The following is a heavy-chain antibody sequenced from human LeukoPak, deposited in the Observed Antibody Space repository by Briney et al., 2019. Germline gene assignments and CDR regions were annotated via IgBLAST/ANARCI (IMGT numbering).Heavy chain of an antibody. CDR2: INPSGGST. CDR3: ASQDSSGYNLGY. V-gene: IGHV1-46*03. Sequence: ASVKVSCKASGYTFTSYYMHWVRQAPGQGLEWMGIINPSGGSTSYAQKSQGRVTMTRDTSTSTVYMELSSLRSEDTAVYYCASQDSSGYNLGYWGQGTLVTVSS. D-gene: IGHD3-22*01. CDR1: GYTFTSYY. J-gene: IGHJ4*02.